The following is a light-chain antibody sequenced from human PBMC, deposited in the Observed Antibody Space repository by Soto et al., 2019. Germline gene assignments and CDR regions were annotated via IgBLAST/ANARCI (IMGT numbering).Light chain of an antibody. CDR1: QGISSY. V-gene: IGKV1-9*01. CDR3: QQLNCYWYT. J-gene: IGKJ2*01. CDR2: GAS. Sequence: DIQLTQSPSFLSASVGDRVTITCRAGQGISSYLAWYQQKPGKAPKLLINGASTLQSGVPSRFSGSGSGTEFTLTINSLQPEDIGTYYCQQLNCYWYTFGQGTKLEI.